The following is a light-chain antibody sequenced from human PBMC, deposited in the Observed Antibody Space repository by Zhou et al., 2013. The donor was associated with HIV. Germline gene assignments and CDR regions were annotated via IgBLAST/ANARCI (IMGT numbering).Light chain of an antibody. CDR3: QQYYTTPLT. V-gene: IGKV1-5*03. J-gene: IGKJ4*01. CDR1: QSVGSW. CDR2: KAS. Sequence: DIQMTQSPSTLSASIGDRVNITCRASQSVGSWLAWFQHKPGKAPRLLIQKASILESGVPSRFSGRMSGTEFTLTISSLQPDDFATYYCQQYYTTPLTFGGGTNIEVK.